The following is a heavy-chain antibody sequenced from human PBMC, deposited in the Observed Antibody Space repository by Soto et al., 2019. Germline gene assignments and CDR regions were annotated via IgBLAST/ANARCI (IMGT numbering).Heavy chain of an antibody. CDR3: AGSSGTDLFDP. CDR2: ISSGSSHI. J-gene: IGHJ5*02. CDR1: GFTFSSQS. Sequence: EVQLVEFGGGLVKPGGSLKLSCAASGFTFSSQSMNWVRRAPGKGLEWVSYISSGSSHISYTDSVKGRFTISRDNAKNSLYLQMNSLRAEDTAVYYCAGSSGTDLFDPWGQGTLVTVSS. D-gene: IGHD3-10*01. V-gene: IGHV3-21*01.